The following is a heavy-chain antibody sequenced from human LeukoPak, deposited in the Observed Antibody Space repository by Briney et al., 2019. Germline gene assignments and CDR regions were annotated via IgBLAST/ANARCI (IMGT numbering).Heavy chain of an antibody. D-gene: IGHD3-22*01. V-gene: IGHV3-21*01. CDR2: ISSSSSYI. Sequence: GGSLRLSCAASGFTFSSYSMNWVRQAPGKGLEWVSSISSSSSYIYYADSVKGRFTISRDNAKNSLYLQMNSLRAEDTAVYYCARGGYDSSGYYGYYYYYMDVWGKGTTVTVSS. CDR3: ARGGYDSSGYYGYYYYYMDV. CDR1: GFTFSSYS. J-gene: IGHJ6*03.